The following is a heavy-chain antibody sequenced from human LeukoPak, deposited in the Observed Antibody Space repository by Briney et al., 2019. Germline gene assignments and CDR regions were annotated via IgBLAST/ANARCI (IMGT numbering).Heavy chain of an antibody. CDR2: NYWNDDK. CDR3: AHSLYDSSGYYYFDY. V-gene: IGHV2-5*01. J-gene: IGHJ4*02. D-gene: IGHD3-22*01. Sequence: SGPTLVNPTQTLTLTCTFSGFSLSTSGVAVGWIRQPPGKALEWLALNYWNDDKRYSPSLKSRLTITKDTSKYRVVLTMTNMDPVDTATYYCAHSLYDSSGYYYFDYWGQGTLVTVPS. CDR1: GFSLSTSGVA.